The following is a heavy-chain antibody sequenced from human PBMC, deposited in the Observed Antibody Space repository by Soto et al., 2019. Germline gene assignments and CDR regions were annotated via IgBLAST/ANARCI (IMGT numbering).Heavy chain of an antibody. V-gene: IGHV3-48*01. CDR2: ISSSSSTI. CDR1: GFTFSSYS. CDR3: ASTYGDYAKSSDY. J-gene: IGHJ4*02. Sequence: GGSLRLSCVASGFTFSSYSMNWVRQAPGKGLEWVSYISSSSSTIYYADSVKGRFTISRDNAKNSLYLQMNSLRAEDTAVYYCASTYGDYAKSSDYWGQGTLVTVSS. D-gene: IGHD4-17*01.